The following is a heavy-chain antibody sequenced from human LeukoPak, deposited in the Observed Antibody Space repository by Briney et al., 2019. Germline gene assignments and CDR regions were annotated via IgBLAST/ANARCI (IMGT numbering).Heavy chain of an antibody. Sequence: GGSLRLSCVASGFSLSGYWMYWVRQAPGKGLMYISRNNGDGSTTNYADVVRGRFTMSRDNVKNTLYLQMNSLRVEDTAVYYCARDPRNVGLAPWGQGTLVTVSS. CDR3: ARDPRNVGLAP. CDR1: GFSLSGYW. D-gene: IGHD2-15*01. V-gene: IGHV3-74*01. CDR2: NNGDGSTT. J-gene: IGHJ5*02.